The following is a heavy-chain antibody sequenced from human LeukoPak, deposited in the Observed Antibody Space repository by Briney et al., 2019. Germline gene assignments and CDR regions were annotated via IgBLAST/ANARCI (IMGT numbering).Heavy chain of an antibody. CDR1: GFTVSSNY. V-gene: IGHV3-53*01. CDR3: VAGLWC. D-gene: IGHD2-21*01. CDR2: IDSGGST. Sequence: GGSLRLSCAASGFTVSSNYMSWVRQAPGEGLEWVSIIDSGGSTYCADYVKGRFTISRDKSKNTLYLQMNGLRAEDTAVYYCVAGLWCWGQGTLVTGSS. J-gene: IGHJ4*02.